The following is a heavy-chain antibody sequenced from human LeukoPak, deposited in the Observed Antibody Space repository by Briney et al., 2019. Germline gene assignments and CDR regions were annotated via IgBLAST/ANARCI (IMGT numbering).Heavy chain of an antibody. CDR3: ARDSGRFDVFDI. J-gene: IGHJ3*02. D-gene: IGHD3-10*01. CDR1: GFTVSTNY. Sequence: GGSLRLSCAASGFTVSTNYMSCVRQAPGKGLEWVSVIYSDGRTYYADSVKGRFTISRDNSKNTLYLQMNSLRAEDTAVYYCARDSGRFDVFDIWGQGTMVTVSS. V-gene: IGHV3-53*01. CDR2: IYSDGRT.